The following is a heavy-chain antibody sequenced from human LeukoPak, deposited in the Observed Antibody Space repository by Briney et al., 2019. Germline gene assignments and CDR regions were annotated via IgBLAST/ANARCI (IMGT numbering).Heavy chain of an antibody. V-gene: IGHV3-21*01. J-gene: IGHJ4*02. CDR2: ISSSSSYI. CDR1: GFTFSSYS. Sequence: PGGSLRLSCAASGFTFSSYSMNWVRQAPGKGLEWVSSISSSSSYIYYADSVKGRFTISRDNAKNSLYLQMNSLRAEDTAVYYCARDGIAAAGILRYFDYWGQGTLVTVSS. D-gene: IGHD6-13*01. CDR3: ARDGIAAAGILRYFDY.